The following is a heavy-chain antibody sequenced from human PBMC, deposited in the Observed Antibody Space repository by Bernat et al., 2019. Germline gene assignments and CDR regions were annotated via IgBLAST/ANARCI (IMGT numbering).Heavy chain of an antibody. V-gene: IGHV3-74*01. CDR2: VSPDGSVP. CDR1: GLPIGIYG. Sequence: EVQLVESGGGLVQLGGSWRLPCLASGLPIGIYGMHGVRQAPGGGLGGAARVSPDGSVPNYADSVRGRFTISRDNTKNTLYLEMTTLGVEDTAVYFCTRCISGAAGMFDYWGQETLVTVSS. J-gene: IGHJ4*02. D-gene: IGHD6-19*01. CDR3: TRCISGAAGMFDY.